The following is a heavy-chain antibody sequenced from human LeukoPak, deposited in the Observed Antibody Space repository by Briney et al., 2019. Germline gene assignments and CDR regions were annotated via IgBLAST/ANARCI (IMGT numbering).Heavy chain of an antibody. J-gene: IGHJ4*02. V-gene: IGHV4-61*02. CDR2: IYTSGST. CDR1: GYSISSGYY. Sequence: SETLSLTCTVSGYSISSGYYWGWIRPPAGKGLEWIGRIYTSGSTNYNPSLKSRVTISVDTSKNQFSLKLSSVTAADTAVYYCARGLWFGDENPPYFDYWGQGTLVTVSS. D-gene: IGHD3-10*01. CDR3: ARGLWFGDENPPYFDY.